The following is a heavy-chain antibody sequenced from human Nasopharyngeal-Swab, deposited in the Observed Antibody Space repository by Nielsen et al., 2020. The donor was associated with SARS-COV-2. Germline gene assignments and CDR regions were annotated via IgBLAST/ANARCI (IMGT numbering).Heavy chain of an antibody. J-gene: IGHJ4*02. CDR1: GFTSSDYY. D-gene: IGHD1-1*01. CDR2: ISSSGSTI. CDR3: ATGDRASDD. Sequence: GESLKISCAASGFTSSDYYMSWIRQAPGKGLEWVSYISSSGSTIYYADSVKGRFTISRDNAKNSLYLQMNSLRAEDTAVYYCATGDRASDDWGQGTLVNVSS. V-gene: IGHV3-11*04.